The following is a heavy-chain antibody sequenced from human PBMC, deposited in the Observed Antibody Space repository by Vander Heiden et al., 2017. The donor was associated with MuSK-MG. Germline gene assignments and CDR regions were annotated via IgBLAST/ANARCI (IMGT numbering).Heavy chain of an antibody. CDR3: ARALRSGSGYYSSDY. V-gene: IGHV3-30*04. CDR2: VSYDGSNK. D-gene: IGHD3-22*01. CDR1: GFTSSGYA. J-gene: IGHJ4*02. Sequence: HVQLVESGGGVVQAGRSLRLSCAASGFTSSGYAMHWVRQAPGKGLEWVAVVSYDGSNKYYADSVKGRFTISRDKSKNTLYLQMNSLRAEDTAVYYCARALRSGSGYYSSDYWGQGTLVTVSS.